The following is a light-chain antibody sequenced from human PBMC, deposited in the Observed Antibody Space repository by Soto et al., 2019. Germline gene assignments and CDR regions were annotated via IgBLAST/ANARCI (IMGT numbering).Light chain of an antibody. CDR2: GAS. J-gene: IGKJ1*01. Sequence: EIVLTQSPGTLSLSPGERATLSCRASQNVSSSSLGWYQQKPGQAPRLLIYGASSRATGIPDRFSGSGSGTDFTLTISRLEPEDTAVFYCQQSGTTFGQGTKVEIK. CDR3: QQSGTT. CDR1: QNVSSSS. V-gene: IGKV3-20*01.